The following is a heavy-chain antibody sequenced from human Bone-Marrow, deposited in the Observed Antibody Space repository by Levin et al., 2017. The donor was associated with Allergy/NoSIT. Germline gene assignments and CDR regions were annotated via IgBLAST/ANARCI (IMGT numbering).Heavy chain of an antibody. V-gene: IGHV1-2*02. CDR2: INPSNGVT. CDR3: ARDRGRPGDY. Sequence: GESLKISCKASGYNFTGHWLHWVRQAPGQGLEWMGWINPSNGVTNYAQKFKGRVTMTRDTSVSTAYMELSRLKSDDTAVFYCARDRGRPGDYWGQGTLVVVSS. CDR1: GYNFTGHW. D-gene: IGHD6-6*01. J-gene: IGHJ4*02.